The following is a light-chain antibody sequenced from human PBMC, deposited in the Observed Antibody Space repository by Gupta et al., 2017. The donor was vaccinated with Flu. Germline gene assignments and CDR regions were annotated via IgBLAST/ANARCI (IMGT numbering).Light chain of an antibody. CDR3: RQNVHLPWT. Sequence: DVLLTQTPLSLSVIPGQPASMSCNSSQSLLYSDGKTYLYWYVQRPGQPPQPLIYEGSNRGSGVSDRISGRGSGTDFTLKISRVEAEDVGIYYCRQNVHLPWTFGRGTKVEIK. CDR2: EGS. J-gene: IGKJ1*01. V-gene: IGKV2D-29*01. CDR1: QSLLYSDGKTY.